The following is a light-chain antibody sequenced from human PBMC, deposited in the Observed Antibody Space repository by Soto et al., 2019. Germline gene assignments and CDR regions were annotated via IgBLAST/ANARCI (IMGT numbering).Light chain of an antibody. CDR2: GAF. V-gene: IGKV1-33*01. J-gene: IGKJ3*01. Sequence: DIPMTQPPLYLSASIGDRVTITCQASHDIGNYLNWYQQKPGKAPNLVIYGAFNLETWVPSRFSGGGSGTDFTFTISSLRPEDIATYYCQHSDHLPLFGPGTKVDF. CDR1: HDIGNY. CDR3: QHSDHLPL.